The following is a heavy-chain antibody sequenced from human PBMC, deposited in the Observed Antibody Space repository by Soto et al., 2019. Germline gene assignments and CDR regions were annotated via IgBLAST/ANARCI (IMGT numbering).Heavy chain of an antibody. CDR1: GASVSNGY. Sequence: QMQLQASGPGLVKPSETLSLTCNVSGASVSNGYWSWIRQPPGKALEWIGFMYFGGSCNYNPSLPSRATISVETSKNQFSMKLTSVTASDTAVYYCARSYYDSTGFAVDPWGQGTLVTVSS. V-gene: IGHV4-59*02. J-gene: IGHJ5*02. CDR3: ARSYYDSTGFAVDP. CDR2: MYFGGSC. D-gene: IGHD3-22*01.